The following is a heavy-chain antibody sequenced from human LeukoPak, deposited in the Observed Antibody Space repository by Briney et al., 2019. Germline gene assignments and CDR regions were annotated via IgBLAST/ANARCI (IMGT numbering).Heavy chain of an antibody. CDR3: AKRNYYGSGSYDH. V-gene: IGHV4-39*01. Sequence: PSETLSLTCTVSGGSISSSSYYWGWIRQPPGKGLEWIGSIYYSGSTYYNPSLKSRVTISVDTSKNQFSPELSSVTAADTAVYYCAKRNYYGSGSYDHWGQGTLVTVSS. J-gene: IGHJ4*02. CDR2: IYYSGST. D-gene: IGHD3-10*01. CDR1: GGSISSSSYY.